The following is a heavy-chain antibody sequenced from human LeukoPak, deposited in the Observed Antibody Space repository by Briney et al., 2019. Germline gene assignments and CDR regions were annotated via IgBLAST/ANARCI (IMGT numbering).Heavy chain of an antibody. J-gene: IGHJ4*02. CDR2: ISSNGGST. Sequence: PGGSLRLSCSASGFTFSSYAMHWVRQAPGKGLEYVSAISSNGGSTYYADSVKGRFTISRDNSKTTLYLQMSSLRAEDTAVYYCVKDETYYGSGSYYNGFDYWGQGTLVTVSS. D-gene: IGHD3-10*01. CDR1: GFTFSSYA. V-gene: IGHV3-64D*06. CDR3: VKDETYYGSGSYYNGFDY.